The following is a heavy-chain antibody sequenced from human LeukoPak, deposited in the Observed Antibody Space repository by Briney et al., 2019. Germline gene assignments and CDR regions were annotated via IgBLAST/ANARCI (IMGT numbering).Heavy chain of an antibody. J-gene: IGHJ3*02. Sequence: GGSLRLSCAASGFTFSSYWMSWVRQAPGKGLERVANIKQDGSEKYYVDSVKGRFTISRDNAKNSLYLQMNSLRAEDTAVYYCARESYYDSSGYSDAFDIWGQGTMVTVSS. CDR3: ARESYYDSSGYSDAFDI. CDR2: IKQDGSEK. CDR1: GFTFSSYW. D-gene: IGHD3-22*01. V-gene: IGHV3-7*01.